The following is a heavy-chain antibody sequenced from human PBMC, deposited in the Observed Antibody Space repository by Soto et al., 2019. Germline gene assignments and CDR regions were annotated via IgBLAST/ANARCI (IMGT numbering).Heavy chain of an antibody. CDR1: GFPFQNYH. Sequence: QVQLVQSGAEVKEPGPSWKVSSRASGFPFQNYHIPWWRQAPGQGLEWMGIIHPSGDTTTYAQNFQGRLAMTRDTSTSTAYMELSSLTSEDTAVYYCAKDLWGSWTVDYWGQGTLITVSS. CDR2: IHPSGDTT. J-gene: IGHJ4*02. CDR3: AKDLWGSWTVDY. D-gene: IGHD3-16*01. V-gene: IGHV1-46*02.